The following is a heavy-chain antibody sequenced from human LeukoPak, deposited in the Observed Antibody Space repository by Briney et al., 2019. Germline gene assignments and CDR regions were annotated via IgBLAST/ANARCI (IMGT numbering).Heavy chain of an antibody. J-gene: IGHJ4*02. D-gene: IGHD2/OR15-2a*01. V-gene: IGHV4-4*02. Sequence: SGTLSLTCGVSGGSISSTNWWTWVRQPPGGGLEWIGEVHLNGRTHYSPSLESRVTMSVDISEDHISLKLTSVTAADTAVYYCAREGGFYRPLDYSGPGTLVIVSS. CDR3: AREGGFYRPLDY. CDR1: GGSISSTNW. CDR2: VHLNGRT.